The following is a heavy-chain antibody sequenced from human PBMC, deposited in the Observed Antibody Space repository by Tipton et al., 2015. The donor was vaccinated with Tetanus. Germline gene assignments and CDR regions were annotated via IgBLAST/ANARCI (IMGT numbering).Heavy chain of an antibody. J-gene: IGHJ4*02. CDR1: GYTFTGYY. D-gene: IGHD6-19*01. CDR3: GREVRGSGWAYCDY. V-gene: IGHV1-2*05. Sequence: QLVQSGAEVKKPGASVKVSCKASGYTFTGYYMHWVRQAPGQGLEWMGRINPNSGDTNYAQKFQDRVTMTRDTSISTAYMEVSRLRSGDTVVYYCGREVRGSGWAYCDYWGQGTLVTVSS. CDR2: INPNSGDT.